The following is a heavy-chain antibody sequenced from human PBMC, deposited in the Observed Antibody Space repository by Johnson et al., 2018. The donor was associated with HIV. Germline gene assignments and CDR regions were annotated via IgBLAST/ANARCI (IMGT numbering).Heavy chain of an antibody. CDR3: ARDEVAGAFDI. Sequence: VQLVESGGGVVQPGRSLRLSCAASRFTFSSYWMSWVRQAPGKGLEWVANIKQDGSEIYYVDSVKGRFTVSRDNSKNTLYLQMNSLRAEDTAVYYCARDEVAGAFDIWGQGTMVTVSS. CDR2: IKQDGSEI. CDR1: RFTFSSYW. J-gene: IGHJ3*02. V-gene: IGHV3-7*03.